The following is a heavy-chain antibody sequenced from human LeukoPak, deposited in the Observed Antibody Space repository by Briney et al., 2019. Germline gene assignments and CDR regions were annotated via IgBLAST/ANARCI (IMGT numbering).Heavy chain of an antibody. Sequence: SETLSLTCTVSGGSISSSSYYWGWIRQPPGKGLEWIGSIYYSGSTYYNPSLKSRVTISVDTSKNQFSLKLSSVTAADTAVYYCAREERRWLQLQGGFLGYWGQGTLVTVSS. D-gene: IGHD5-24*01. V-gene: IGHV4-39*07. J-gene: IGHJ4*02. CDR3: AREERRWLQLQGGFLGY. CDR1: GGSISSSSYY. CDR2: IYYSGST.